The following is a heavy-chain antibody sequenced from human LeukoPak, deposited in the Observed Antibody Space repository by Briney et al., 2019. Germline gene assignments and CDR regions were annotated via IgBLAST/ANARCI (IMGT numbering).Heavy chain of an antibody. V-gene: IGHV4-4*07. J-gene: IGHJ4*02. CDR1: GDSITAYY. Sequence: SSETLSLTCSVSGDSITAYYWSWIRQAAGKGLEWIGRIYTSENTAYNPSLRSRVTMSVDTSKNQLSLNLYSVTAADTAVYYCARSGGSGTYYDGSFDYWGQGTLVTVSS. CDR2: IYTSENT. D-gene: IGHD1-26*01. CDR3: ARSGGSGTYYDGSFDY.